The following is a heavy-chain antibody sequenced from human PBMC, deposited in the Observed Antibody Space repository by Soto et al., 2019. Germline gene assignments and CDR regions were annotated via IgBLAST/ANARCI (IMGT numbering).Heavy chain of an antibody. V-gene: IGHV1-58*01. Sequence: GASVTVSCKASGFTFTSSAVQWVRQARGQRLEWIGWIVVGSGNTNYAQKFQERVTITRDMSTSTAYMELSSLRSEDTAVCYCAADPAYSSSWYGMDVWGQGTTVTVSS. D-gene: IGHD6-13*01. J-gene: IGHJ6*02. CDR1: GFTFTSSA. CDR2: IVVGSGNT. CDR3: AADPAYSSSWYGMDV.